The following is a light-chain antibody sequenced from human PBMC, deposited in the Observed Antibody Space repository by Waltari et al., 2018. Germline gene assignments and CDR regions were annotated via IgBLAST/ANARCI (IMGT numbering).Light chain of an antibody. Sequence: QSVLAQPPSVSGAPGQRVTISCSGSSSNIGAGSDVHWYQHLPGTAHKLLIYGNSKRPPGVPDRFSGSKSGTSASLAITGLRAEDAAVYYCQSYDSSLSGSVFGGGTKLTVL. V-gene: IGLV1-40*01. CDR2: GNS. CDR1: SSNIGAGSD. J-gene: IGLJ3*02. CDR3: QSYDSSLSGSV.